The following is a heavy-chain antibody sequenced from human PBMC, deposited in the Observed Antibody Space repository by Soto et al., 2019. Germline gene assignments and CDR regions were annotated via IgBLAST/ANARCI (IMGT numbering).Heavy chain of an antibody. D-gene: IGHD2-15*01. CDR1: GFTFSIYW. Sequence: EVQLVESGGGLVQPGGSLRLSCAASGFTFSIYWMHWVRQAPGKGLVWVSRINSDGSSTSYADSVKGRFTSSRDNAKNTLYLQMNSLRAEDTAVYYCVRTSLVVAAATREDYWGQGTLVTVSS. CDR3: VRTSLVVAAATREDY. CDR2: INSDGSST. V-gene: IGHV3-74*01. J-gene: IGHJ4*02.